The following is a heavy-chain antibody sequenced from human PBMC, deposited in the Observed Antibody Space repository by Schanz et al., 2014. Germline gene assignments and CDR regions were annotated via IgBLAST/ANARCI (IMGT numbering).Heavy chain of an antibody. V-gene: IGHV1-46*01. CDR3: ARAGQDYSDSSGYATYYFGN. J-gene: IGHJ4*02. Sequence: QVQLVQSGAEVKKPGASVKVSCKASGYTFISYFIHWVRQAPGQGLEWMGIINPTGGSTSYAQRFQGRVTVTRDTSTSTVYMELSNLRSEDTAVYYCARAGQDYSDSSGYATYYFGNWGQGTLVTVSS. D-gene: IGHD3-22*01. CDR2: INPTGGST. CDR1: GYTFISYF.